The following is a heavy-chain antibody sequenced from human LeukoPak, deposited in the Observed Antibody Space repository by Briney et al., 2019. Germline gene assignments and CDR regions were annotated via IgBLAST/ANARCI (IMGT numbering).Heavy chain of an antibody. J-gene: IGHJ4*02. CDR2: ISGYNGNT. V-gene: IGHV1-18*01. Sequence: ASVKVSCKASGYTFTSYGISWVRQAPGQGLEWMGWISGYNGNTNYAQKLQGRVTMTTDTSTSTAYLELRSLRSDDTAVYYCARSDYYDSSGYFDYWGQGTLVTGSS. CDR1: GYTFTSYG. CDR3: ARSDYYDSSGYFDY. D-gene: IGHD3-22*01.